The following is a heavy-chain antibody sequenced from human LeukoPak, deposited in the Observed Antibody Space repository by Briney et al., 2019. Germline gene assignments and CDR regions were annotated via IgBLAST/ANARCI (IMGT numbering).Heavy chain of an antibody. D-gene: IGHD3-22*01. CDR2: ISSSSSYI. CDR1: GFTFSSYS. V-gene: IGHV3-21*01. CDR3: ARGLMGGYPRFDY. Sequence: GGSLRLSCAASGFTFSSYSMNWVRQAPGKGLEWVSSISSSSSYIYYADSVKGRFTISRDNAKNSLYLQMNSLRAEDTAVYYCARGLMGGYPRFDYWGQGTLVTVSS. J-gene: IGHJ4*02.